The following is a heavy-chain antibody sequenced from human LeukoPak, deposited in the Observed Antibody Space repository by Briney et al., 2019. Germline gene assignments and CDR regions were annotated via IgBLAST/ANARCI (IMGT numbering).Heavy chain of an antibody. J-gene: IGHJ5*02. CDR2: IIPILGIA. CDR1: GGTFSSYA. V-gene: IGHV1-69*04. Sequence: ASVKDSCKASGGTFSSYAISWVRQAPGQGLEWMGRIIPILGIANYAQKFQGRVTITADKSTSTAYMELSSLRSEDTAVYYCARDPPGTVVTAISWFDPWGQGTLVTVSS. D-gene: IGHD2-21*02. CDR3: ARDPPGTVVTAISWFDP.